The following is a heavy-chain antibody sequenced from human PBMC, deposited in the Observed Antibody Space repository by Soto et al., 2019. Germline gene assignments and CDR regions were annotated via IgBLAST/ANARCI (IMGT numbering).Heavy chain of an antibody. CDR2: IYYSENT. Sequence: QVQLQESGPGLVKPSQTLSLTCTVSGGSISSGGYYWSWIRQHPGKGLEWIGYIYYSENTHYNPSLKGRVSMSEDTSKNQFSLKLNSVTAADTAVYYCARGGSKDLSFDSWGQGTLVTVSS. D-gene: IGHD2-15*01. J-gene: IGHJ4*02. V-gene: IGHV4-31*03. CDR3: ARGGSKDLSFDS. CDR1: GGSISSGGYY.